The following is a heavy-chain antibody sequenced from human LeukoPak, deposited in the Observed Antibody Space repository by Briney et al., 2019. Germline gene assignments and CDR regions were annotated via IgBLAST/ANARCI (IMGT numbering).Heavy chain of an antibody. CDR1: TFSFSDYP. D-gene: IGHD1-14*01. CDR2: ISYDGDDQ. Sequence: GGSLRLSCAASTFSFSDYPLHWVRQAPGKGLEWVAVISYDGDDQYYAHSVKGRFTISRDNSKNTLYLQMDSLISDDTAVYYCVRAYHEDYYFDFWGQGTLVIVSS. V-gene: IGHV3-30*08. J-gene: IGHJ4*02. CDR3: VRAYHEDYYFDF.